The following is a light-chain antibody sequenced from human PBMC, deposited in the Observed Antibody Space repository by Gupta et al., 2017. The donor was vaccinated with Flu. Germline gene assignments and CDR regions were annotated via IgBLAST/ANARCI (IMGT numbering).Light chain of an antibody. J-gene: IGKJ1*01. CDR3: QQYNIWPLWT. CDR2: WSS. V-gene: IGKV3-15*01. CDR1: GGFFHH. Sequence: RANPSCEAKGGFFHHLGRYPTKSCPAPRLFNLWSSARATGLPARFRGSGSGTEFPLTISSLQSEDSAVYYCQQYNIWPLWTFGQGTKVEIK.